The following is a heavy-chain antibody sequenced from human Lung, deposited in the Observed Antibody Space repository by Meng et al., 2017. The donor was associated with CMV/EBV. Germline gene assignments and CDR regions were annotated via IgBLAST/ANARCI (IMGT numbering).Heavy chain of an antibody. D-gene: IGHD2-21*02. CDR3: ARVGAYCGGDCYHPR. J-gene: IGHJ4*02. Sequence: QVQLRESGPGRVKPSGPLSLTCAVSGGSLSSRNWWSWVRKPPGKGLEWIGEIYHSGSTNYNPSLKSRVTISVDESKNQFSLRLSSVTAADTAVYYCARVGAYCGGDCYHPRWGQGTLVTVSS. CDR1: GGSLSSRNW. V-gene: IGHV4-4*02. CDR2: IYHSGST.